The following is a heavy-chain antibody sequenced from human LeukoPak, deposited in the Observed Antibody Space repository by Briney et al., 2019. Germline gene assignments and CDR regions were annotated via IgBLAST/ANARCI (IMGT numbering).Heavy chain of an antibody. Sequence: ASVKVSCKASGYTFTGYYMHWVRQAPGQGLEWMGWINPNSGGTNYAQKFQGRVTMTRDTSISTAYMELSRLRSDDTAVYYCARVTDYDLYYFDYWGQGTLVTVSS. CDR3: ARVTDYDLYYFDY. J-gene: IGHJ4*02. CDR2: INPNSGGT. D-gene: IGHD3-16*01. CDR1: GYTFTGYY. V-gene: IGHV1-2*02.